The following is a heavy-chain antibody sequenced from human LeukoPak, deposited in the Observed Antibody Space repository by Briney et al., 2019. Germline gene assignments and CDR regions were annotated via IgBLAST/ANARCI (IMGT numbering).Heavy chain of an antibody. CDR2: IYYSGST. J-gene: IGHJ4*02. CDR1: GGSISSYY. Sequence: SETLSLTCTVSGGSISSYYWSWIRQPPGKGLEWIGYIYYSGSTNYNPSLKSRVTISVDTSKNQFSLKLSSVTAADTAVYYCARGSFVSGSYSYYFDYWGRGTLVTVSS. D-gene: IGHD1-26*01. CDR3: ARGSFVSGSYSYYFDY. V-gene: IGHV4-59*01.